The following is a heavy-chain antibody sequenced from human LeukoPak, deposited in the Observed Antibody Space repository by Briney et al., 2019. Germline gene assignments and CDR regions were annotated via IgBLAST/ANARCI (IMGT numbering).Heavy chain of an antibody. CDR1: GFTFSGSA. D-gene: IGHD3-22*01. V-gene: IGHV3-73*01. Sequence: GGSLRLSCAASGFTFSGSAMHWVRQASGKGLEWVGRIRSKANSYATAYAASVKGRFTISRDDSKNTAYLQMNSLKTEDTAVYYCTTPYYDSRWGAFDIWGQGTMVTVSS. J-gene: IGHJ3*02. CDR3: TTPYYDSRWGAFDI. CDR2: IRSKANSYAT.